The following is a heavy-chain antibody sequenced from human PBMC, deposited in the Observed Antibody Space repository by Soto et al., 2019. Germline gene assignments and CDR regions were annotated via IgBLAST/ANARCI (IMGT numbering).Heavy chain of an antibody. CDR1: GFTFSSYA. J-gene: IGHJ4*02. CDR2: ITSGAGT. Sequence: EVQLLDSGGGLVQPGGSLRLSCAASGFTFSSYAMNWVRQAPGKGLEWVSAITSGAGTYYADSVRGRFTISRDNSNNTLYLQMNSLGAEDTAVYYCAKDSYGLDYWGQGTLVTVSS. V-gene: IGHV3-23*01. D-gene: IGHD3-10*01. CDR3: AKDSYGLDY.